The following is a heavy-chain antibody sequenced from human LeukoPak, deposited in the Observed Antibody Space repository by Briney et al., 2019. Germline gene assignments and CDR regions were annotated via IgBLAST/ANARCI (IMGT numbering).Heavy chain of an antibody. Sequence: GGSLRLSCAASGFTFSGSAMHWVRQASGKGLEWVGRIRSKANSYATAYAASVKGRFTISRDDSKNTAYLQMNSLKTEDTAVYYCTRLGEYWDIVATMKGDYWGQGTLVTVSS. CDR2: IRSKANSYAT. J-gene: IGHJ4*02. D-gene: IGHD5-12*01. V-gene: IGHV3-73*01. CDR3: TRLGEYWDIVATMKGDY. CDR1: GFTFSGSA.